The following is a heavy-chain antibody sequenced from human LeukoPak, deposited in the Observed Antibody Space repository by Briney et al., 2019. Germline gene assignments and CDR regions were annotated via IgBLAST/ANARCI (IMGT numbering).Heavy chain of an antibody. J-gene: IGHJ4*02. CDR1: GGSFSGYY. V-gene: IGHV4-34*01. Sequence: SETLSLTCAVYGGSFSGYYWSWIRQPPAKGLEWIGEINHSGSTNYNPSLKSRVTISVDTSKNQFSLKLSSVTAADTAVYYCARGQNDRYPKYYYDSSGYYHGGRYDYWGQGTLVTVSS. CDR2: INHSGST. D-gene: IGHD3-22*01. CDR3: ARGQNDRYPKYYYDSSGYYHGGRYDY.